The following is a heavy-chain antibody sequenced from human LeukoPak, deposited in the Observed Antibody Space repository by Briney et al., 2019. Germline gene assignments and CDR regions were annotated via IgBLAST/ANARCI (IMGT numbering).Heavy chain of an antibody. V-gene: IGHV4-39*01. Sequence: SETLSLTCTVSGGSMSSSSYYWGWIRQPPGKGLERIVSMYYSGSTYYNPSLKSRVTISVDTSKNQFSLKLSSVTAADTAVYFCARHVYSSSWIYYYYYMDVWGKGTTVTVSS. D-gene: IGHD6-13*01. CDR2: MYYSGST. J-gene: IGHJ6*03. CDR3: ARHVYSSSWIYYYYYMDV. CDR1: GGSMSSSSYY.